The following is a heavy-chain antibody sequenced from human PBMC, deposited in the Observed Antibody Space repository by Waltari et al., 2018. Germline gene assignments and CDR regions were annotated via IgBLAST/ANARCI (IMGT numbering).Heavy chain of an antibody. J-gene: IGHJ3*02. V-gene: IGHV4-4*02. CDR2: IYHSGST. D-gene: IGHD6-13*01. CDR3: AKSRLSSSWYVGAFDI. Sequence: QVQLQESGPGLVTPSGTLSLTCAVSGGSISSRNWWRWCRQPPGKGLEWIGEIYHSGSTNYNPSLKSRVTISVDKSKNQFSLKLSSVTAADTAVYYCAKSRLSSSWYVGAFDIWGQGTMVTVSS. CDR1: GGSISSRNW.